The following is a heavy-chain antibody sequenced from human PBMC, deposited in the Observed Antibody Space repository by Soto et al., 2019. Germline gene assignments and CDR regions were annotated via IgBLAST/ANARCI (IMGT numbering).Heavy chain of an antibody. J-gene: IGHJ5*02. D-gene: IGHD2-15*01. CDR3: ARLFGSSGGSCYFDP. V-gene: IGHV4-39*01. CDR1: GDSISSSTYY. Sequence: HLQLQESGPGQVKPSETLSLTCTVSGDSISSSTYYWAWTRQPPGKGLEWIGSINYSGRTYYSPSVKSRITISVDTSKNQYSLKLHSVTATDTAVYYCARLFGSSGGSCYFDPWGQGTLVTVSS. CDR2: INYSGRT.